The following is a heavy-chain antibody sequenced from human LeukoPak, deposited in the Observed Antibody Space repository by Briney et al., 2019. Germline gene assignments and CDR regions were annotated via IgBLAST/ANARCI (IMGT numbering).Heavy chain of an antibody. D-gene: IGHD2-21*01. V-gene: IGHV3-7*01. CDR2: IKQDGSEK. J-gene: IGHJ4*02. CDR3: ARDPTGIPDY. CDR1: GVTFRSYA. Sequence: GGSLRLSCAASGVTFRSYAMSWVRQAPGKGLEWVANIKQDGSEKYYVDSVKGRFTISRDNAKNSLYLQMNSLRAEDTAVYYCARDPTGIPDYWGQGTLVTVSS.